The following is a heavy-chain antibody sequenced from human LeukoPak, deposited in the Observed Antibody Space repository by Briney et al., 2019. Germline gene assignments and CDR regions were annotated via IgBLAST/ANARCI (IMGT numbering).Heavy chain of an antibody. V-gene: IGHV4-4*07. CDR1: GGSISSYY. J-gene: IGHJ5*02. CDR2: IYTSGST. CDR3: AREALDYSGYDYTRFDP. D-gene: IGHD5-12*01. Sequence: SETLSLTCTVSGGSISSYYWSWIRQPAGKGLEWIGRIYTSGSTNYNPSLKSRVTMSVDTSKNQFSLKLSSVTAADTAVYYCAREALDYSGYDYTRFDPWGQGTLVTVSS.